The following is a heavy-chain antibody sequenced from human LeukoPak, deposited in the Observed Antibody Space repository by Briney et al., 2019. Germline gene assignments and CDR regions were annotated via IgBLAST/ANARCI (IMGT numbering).Heavy chain of an antibody. Sequence: PSETLSLTCTVSGGSISSNAYYWAWIRQPPGKGLEWIGSIYSSVSTYYNPSLKSRVTISVDTSKNQFSLRLSSVTAADTALYYCAYSGSYGHLGYWGQGIPVTVSS. V-gene: IGHV4-39*01. D-gene: IGHD1-26*01. CDR3: AYSGSYGHLGY. CDR2: IYSSVST. J-gene: IGHJ4*02. CDR1: GGSISSNAYY.